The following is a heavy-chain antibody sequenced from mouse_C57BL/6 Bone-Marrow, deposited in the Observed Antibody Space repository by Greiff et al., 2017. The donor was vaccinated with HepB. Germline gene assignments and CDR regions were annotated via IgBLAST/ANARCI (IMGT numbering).Heavy chain of an antibody. CDR3: AVSITTVVANFDY. CDR2: IDPSDSYT. V-gene: IGHV1-59*01. J-gene: IGHJ2*01. CDR1: GYTFTSYW. D-gene: IGHD1-1*01. Sequence: VQLQQPGAELVRPGTSVKLSCKASGYTFTSYWMHWVKQRPGQGLEWIGVIDPSDSYTNYNQKFKGKAPLTVDTSSSTAYMQLSSLTSEDSAVYYCAVSITTVVANFDYWGQGTTLTVSS.